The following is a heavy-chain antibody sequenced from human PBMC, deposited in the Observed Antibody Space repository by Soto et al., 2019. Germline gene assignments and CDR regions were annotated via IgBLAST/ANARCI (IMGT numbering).Heavy chain of an antibody. V-gene: IGHV4-4*02. Sequence: SETLSLTCVVSGDSISSSNWWSWVRQPPGKGLEWIGKIYHTGSTNYNPSLKSRVTISADKSKNQVSLNLTSVTAADTAVYYNDTATTEIYTRSLAQGSPDP. D-gene: IGHD4-17*01. CDR3: DTATTEIYTRSLAQGSPDP. CDR2: IYHTGST. CDR1: GDSISSSNW. J-gene: IGHJ5*02.